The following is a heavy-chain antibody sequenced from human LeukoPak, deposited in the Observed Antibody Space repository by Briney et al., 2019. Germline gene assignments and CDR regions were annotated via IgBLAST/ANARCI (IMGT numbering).Heavy chain of an antibody. V-gene: IGHV3-30*04. J-gene: IGHJ4*02. D-gene: IGHD1-7*01. Sequence: PGRSLRLSCAASGFTFSSYAMHRVRQAPGKELEWVAVISYDGRNKYYAESVKGRFTISRDNSKNTLDLQMNSLRAEDTAVYYCARATYNWNFGFDYWGQGTLVTVSS. CDR1: GFTFSSYA. CDR3: ARATYNWNFGFDY. CDR2: ISYDGRNK.